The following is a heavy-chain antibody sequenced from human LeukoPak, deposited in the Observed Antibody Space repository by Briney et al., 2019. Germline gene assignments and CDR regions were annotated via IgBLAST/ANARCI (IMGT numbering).Heavy chain of an antibody. CDR3: AREMGEYYDILTGYFPFDY. V-gene: IGHV1-2*02. CDR1: GYTFTGYY. Sequence: ASVKVSCKASGYTFTGYYMHWVRQAPGQGLEWMGWINPNSGGTNYAQKFQGRVTMTRDKSISTAYMELSRLRSDDTAVYYCAREMGEYYDILTGYFPFDYWSQGTLVTVSS. J-gene: IGHJ4*02. CDR2: INPNSGGT. D-gene: IGHD3-9*01.